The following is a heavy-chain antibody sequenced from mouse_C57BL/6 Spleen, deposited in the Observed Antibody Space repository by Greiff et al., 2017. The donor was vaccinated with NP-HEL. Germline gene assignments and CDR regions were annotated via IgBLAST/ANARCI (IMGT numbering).Heavy chain of an antibody. J-gene: IGHJ3*01. Sequence: DVMLVASGGGLVKPGGSLKLSCAASGFTFSDYGMHWVRQAPETGLEWVAYLSSGSSTIYYAEPVKGRFTISRDNDKNTLFLQMTSLRSEDTAMYYCARSGTGGRDEAWFAYWGQGTLVTVSA. CDR3: ARSGTGGRDEAWFAY. CDR2: LSSGSSTI. CDR1: GFTFSDYG. V-gene: IGHV5-17*01. D-gene: IGHD2-3*01.